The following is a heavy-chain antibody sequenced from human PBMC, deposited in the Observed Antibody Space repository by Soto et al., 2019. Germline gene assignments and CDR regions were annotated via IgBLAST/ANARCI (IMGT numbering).Heavy chain of an antibody. CDR1: GGTFSSYT. V-gene: IGHV1-69*02. Sequence: SVKVSCKASGGTFSSYTISWVRQAPGQGLEWMGRIIPILGIANYAQKFQGRVTITADKSTSTAYMELSSLRSEDTAVYYCARDREYYYGSGRADYYYYMDVWGEGTTVTVSS. CDR2: IIPILGIA. J-gene: IGHJ6*03. D-gene: IGHD3-10*01. CDR3: ARDREYYYGSGRADYYYYMDV.